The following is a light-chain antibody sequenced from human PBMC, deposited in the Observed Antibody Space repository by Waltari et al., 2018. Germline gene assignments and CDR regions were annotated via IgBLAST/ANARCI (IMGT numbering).Light chain of an antibody. CDR3: QQHNSYSYT. Sequence: DIQMTQSPSTLSASVGDRVTITCRASQSVSSWLAWYQQKPGRAPKLLIYKASTLHTGVPARFSGSGYGTEFTLTINSLQPDDFVTYYCQQHNSYSYTFGQGTNLEIK. J-gene: IGKJ2*01. CDR1: QSVSSW. CDR2: KAS. V-gene: IGKV1-5*03.